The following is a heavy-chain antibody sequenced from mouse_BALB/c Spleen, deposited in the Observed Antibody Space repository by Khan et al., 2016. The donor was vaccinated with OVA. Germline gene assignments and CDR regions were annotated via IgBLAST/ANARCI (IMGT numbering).Heavy chain of an antibody. J-gene: IGHJ2*01. CDR3: ARIKKIVATYFDY. D-gene: IGHD1-1*01. V-gene: IGHV1S81*02. CDR1: GYTFTSYW. CDR2: TNPTNGRT. Sequence: QVQLQQSGAELVKAGASVKMSCKAYGYTFTSYWMHWVKQRLGQGLEWFAETNPTNGRTYYNEKFKSKATLTVDKSSSTAYMLLSGPTFEDSAVYYCARIKKIVATYFDYWGQGTTLTVSS.